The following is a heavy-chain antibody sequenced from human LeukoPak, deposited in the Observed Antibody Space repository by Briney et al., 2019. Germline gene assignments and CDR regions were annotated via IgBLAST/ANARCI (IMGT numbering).Heavy chain of an antibody. D-gene: IGHD1-7*01. CDR3: ARSASKTGTTLT. J-gene: IGHJ5*02. V-gene: IGHV4-30-2*01. CDR2: IYHSGST. CDR1: GGSISSGGYY. Sequence: PSQTLSLTCTVSGGSISSGGYYWSWIRQPPGKGLEWIGYIYHSGSTYYNPSLKSRVTISVDRSKNQFSLKLSSVTAADTAVYYCARSASKTGTTLTWGQGTLVTVSS.